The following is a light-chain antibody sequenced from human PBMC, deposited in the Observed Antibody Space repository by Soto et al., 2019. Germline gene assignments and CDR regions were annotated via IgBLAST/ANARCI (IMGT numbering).Light chain of an antibody. Sequence: QSALTQPRSVSGSPGQSVTISCTGTNSDIGNYNYVSWYQQHPGKAPKVMIYDVTKRPSGVPDRFSGSTSGNTASLTISGLQAEDEVDYYCCSYPGSHTWVFGGGTKLTVL. CDR2: DVT. CDR3: CSYPGSHTWV. V-gene: IGLV2-11*01. CDR1: NSDIGNYNY. J-gene: IGLJ3*02.